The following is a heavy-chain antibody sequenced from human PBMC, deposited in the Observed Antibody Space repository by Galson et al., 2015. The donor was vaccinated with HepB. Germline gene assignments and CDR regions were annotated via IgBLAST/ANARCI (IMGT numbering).Heavy chain of an antibody. V-gene: IGHV3-30-3*01. Sequence: SLRLSCAASGFTFSSYAMHWVRQAPGKGLEWVAVISYDGSNKYYADSVKGRFTISRDNSKNTLYLQMNSLRAEDTAVYYCARLHSNYDKGNDYMDVWGKGTTVTVSS. CDR3: ARLHSNYDKGNDYMDV. CDR1: GFTFSSYA. J-gene: IGHJ6*03. CDR2: ISYDGSNK. D-gene: IGHD4-11*01.